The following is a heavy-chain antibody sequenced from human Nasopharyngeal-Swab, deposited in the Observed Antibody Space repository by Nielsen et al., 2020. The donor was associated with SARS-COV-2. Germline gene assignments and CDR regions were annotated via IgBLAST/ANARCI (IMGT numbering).Heavy chain of an antibody. D-gene: IGHD6-6*01. Sequence: SETLSLTCTVPGGSISSYYWSWIRQPPGKGLEWIGYIYYSGCTNYNPSLKSRVTISVDTSKNQFSLKLSSVTAADTAVYYCARVFKESSFSSSSGPFDYWGQGTLVTVSS. CDR2: IYYSGCT. V-gene: IGHV4-59*01. J-gene: IGHJ4*02. CDR3: ARVFKESSFSSSSGPFDY. CDR1: GGSISSYY.